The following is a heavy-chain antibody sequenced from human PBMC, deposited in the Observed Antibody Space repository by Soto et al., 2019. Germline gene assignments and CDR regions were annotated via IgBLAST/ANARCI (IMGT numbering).Heavy chain of an antibody. V-gene: IGHV4-34*01. CDR3: ASSSGWFDP. CDR1: GGSFSGYY. Sequence: SETLSLTCAVYGGSFSGYYWSWIRQPPGKGLEWIGEINHSGSTNYNPSLKSRVTISVDTSKNQFSLKLSSVTAADKAVYYCASSSGWFDPWGQGTLVTVSS. D-gene: IGHD6-6*01. CDR2: INHSGST. J-gene: IGHJ5*02.